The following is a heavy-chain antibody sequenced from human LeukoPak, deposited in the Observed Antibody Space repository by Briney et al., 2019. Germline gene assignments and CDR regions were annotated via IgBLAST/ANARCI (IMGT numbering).Heavy chain of an antibody. D-gene: IGHD3-16*01. CDR2: INPNTGGT. CDR3: ARGNDSVWGSYRCQLDY. Sequence: ASVKVSFKASGYTFTGYYMHWLRQAPGQGLEWMGCINPNTGGTNYAQKFQGRVTMTRDTTISTAYMEMSRLTADDTAVYYCARGNDSVWGSYRCQLDYWGQGTPVTVSS. V-gene: IGHV1-2*02. J-gene: IGHJ4*02. CDR1: GYTFTGYY.